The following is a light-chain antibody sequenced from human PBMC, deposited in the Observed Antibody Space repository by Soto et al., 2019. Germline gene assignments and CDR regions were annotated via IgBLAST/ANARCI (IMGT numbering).Light chain of an antibody. V-gene: IGLV1-40*01. CDR2: GNS. J-gene: IGLJ1*01. CDR1: SSNIGAGYA. Sequence: QLVLTQPPSVSGAPGQRVTISCTGSSSNIGAGYAVHWYQQLPQTAPKLLIYGNSNRPSGVPDRFSGSRSGTSASLAITGLQADDEADYYCQSYDSSLSGYVFGTGTKLTVL. CDR3: QSYDSSLSGYV.